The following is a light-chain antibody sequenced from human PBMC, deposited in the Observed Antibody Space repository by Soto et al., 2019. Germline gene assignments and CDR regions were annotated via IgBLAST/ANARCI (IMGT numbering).Light chain of an antibody. CDR2: DAS. CDR1: QSINSY. CDR3: QQRYNWLLT. Sequence: EIVLTQSPATLSLSPGERATLSCRASQSINSYLAWYQHKPGQAPRLLIYDASNRATDIPARFSGSGSGTDFTLTISSLEPEDFAVYYCQQRYNWLLTFGGGTKVAIK. J-gene: IGKJ4*01. V-gene: IGKV3-11*01.